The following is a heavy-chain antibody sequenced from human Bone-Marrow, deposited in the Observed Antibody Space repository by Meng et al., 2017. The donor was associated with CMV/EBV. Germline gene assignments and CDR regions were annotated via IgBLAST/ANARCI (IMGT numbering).Heavy chain of an antibody. V-gene: IGHV4-61*01. CDR2: IYYSGST. CDR3: ARDGYYYDSSGYCRAFDI. D-gene: IGHD3-22*01. Sequence: GSLRLSCTVSGGSVSSGSYYWSWIRQPPGKGLEWIGYIYYSGSTNYTPSLKSRVTISVDTSKNQFSLKLSSVTAADTAVYYCARDGYYYDSSGYCRAFDIWGQGTMVTVSS. J-gene: IGHJ3*02. CDR1: GGSVSSGSYY.